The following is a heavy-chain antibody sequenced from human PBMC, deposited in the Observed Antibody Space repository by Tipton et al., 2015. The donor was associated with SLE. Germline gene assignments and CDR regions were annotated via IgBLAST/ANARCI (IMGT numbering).Heavy chain of an antibody. CDR3: AKDFTMIVGDAFDI. D-gene: IGHD3-22*01. CDR2: IWFDGSNK. V-gene: IGHV3-33*06. CDR1: GFTFSTYG. Sequence: SLRLSCAASGFTFSTYGMHWVRQAPGKGLERVAVIWFDGSNKYYADSVKGRFTISRDNSKNTLYLQMNSLRAEDTAVYYCAKDFTMIVGDAFDIRRQGTIVSVSS. J-gene: IGHJ3*02.